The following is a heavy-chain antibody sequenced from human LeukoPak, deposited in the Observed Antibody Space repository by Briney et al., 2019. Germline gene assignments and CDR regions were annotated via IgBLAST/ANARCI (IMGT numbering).Heavy chain of an antibody. CDR1: GGSFSGYY. Sequence: SETLSLTCAVYGGSFSGYYWSWIRQPPGNGLEWIGEINHSGSTNYNPSLKSRVTISVDTSKNQFSLKLSSVTAADTAVYYCASPLNWYYMDVWGKGTTVTVSS. D-gene: IGHD1-20*01. J-gene: IGHJ6*03. V-gene: IGHV4-34*01. CDR3: ASPLNWYYMDV. CDR2: INHSGST.